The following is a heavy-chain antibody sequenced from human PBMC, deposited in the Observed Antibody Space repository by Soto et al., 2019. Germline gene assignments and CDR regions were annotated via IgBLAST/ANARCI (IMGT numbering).Heavy chain of an antibody. Sequence: QITLKESGPTLVKPTQTLTLTCTFSGFSLSTSGVGVGWIRHPPGKALEWLALSYWNDDKLYSPSLKSRLTITKDTSKNQVVLTMANMDPVATATYYGAQRYDSSGYYWTQLDYWGQGTLVTVSS. J-gene: IGHJ4*02. D-gene: IGHD3-22*01. V-gene: IGHV2-5*01. CDR2: SYWNDDK. CDR3: AQRYDSSGYYWTQLDY. CDR1: GFSLSTSGVG.